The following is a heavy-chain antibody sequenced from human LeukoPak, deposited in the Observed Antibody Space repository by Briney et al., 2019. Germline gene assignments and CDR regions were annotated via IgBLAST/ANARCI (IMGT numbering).Heavy chain of an antibody. D-gene: IGHD6-13*01. J-gene: IGHJ6*04. Sequence: SETLSLTCAVYGGSFSGYYWSWIRQPPGKGLEWIGEINHSGSTNYNPSLKSRVTISADTSKNQYSLKLSSVTAADTAVYYCARGRAAGDVWGKRNAVTVSS. V-gene: IGHV4-34*01. CDR1: GGSFSGYY. CDR3: ARGRAAGDV. CDR2: INHSGST.